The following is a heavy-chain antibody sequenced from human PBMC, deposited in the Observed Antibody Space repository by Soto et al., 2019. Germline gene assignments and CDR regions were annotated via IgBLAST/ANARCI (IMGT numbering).Heavy chain of an antibody. Sequence: GGSLRLSCAASGFTFSSYWMSWVRQAPGKGLEWVANIKQDGSEKYYVDSVKGRFTISRDNAKNSLYLQMNSLRAEDTAVYYCARDHKGTAAGTWSPYYYYGMDVWGQGTTVTVSS. J-gene: IGHJ6*02. V-gene: IGHV3-7*05. CDR3: ARDHKGTAAGTWSPYYYYGMDV. CDR2: IKQDGSEK. D-gene: IGHD6-13*01. CDR1: GFTFSSYW.